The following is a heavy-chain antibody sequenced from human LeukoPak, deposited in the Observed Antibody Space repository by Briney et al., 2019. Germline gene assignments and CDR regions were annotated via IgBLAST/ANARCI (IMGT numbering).Heavy chain of an antibody. J-gene: IGHJ4*02. CDR3: AREGGPYRPLDY. CDR1: GGSISSSSYY. Sequence: SETLSLTCTVSGGSISSSSYYWGWIRQPPGKGLEWIGSIYYSGSTYYNPSLKSRVTISVDTSKNQFSLKLSSVTAADTAVYYCAREGGPYRPLDYSGQGTLVTVSS. CDR2: IYYSGST. V-gene: IGHV4-39*07.